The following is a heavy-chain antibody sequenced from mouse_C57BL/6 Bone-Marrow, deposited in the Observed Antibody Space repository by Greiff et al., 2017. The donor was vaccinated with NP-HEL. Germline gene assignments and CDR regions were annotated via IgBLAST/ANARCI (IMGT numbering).Heavy chain of an antibody. CDR2: INPNNGGT. D-gene: IGHD2-4*01. CDR1: GYTFTDYY. CDR3: ARGDYDVGAY. J-gene: IGHJ3*01. Sequence: EVQLQQSGPELVKPGASVKISCKASGYTFTDYYMNWVKQSHGKSLEWIGDINPNNGGTSYNQKFKGKATLTVDKSSSTAYMELRSLTSEDSAVYYCARGDYDVGAYWGQGTLVTVSA. V-gene: IGHV1-26*01.